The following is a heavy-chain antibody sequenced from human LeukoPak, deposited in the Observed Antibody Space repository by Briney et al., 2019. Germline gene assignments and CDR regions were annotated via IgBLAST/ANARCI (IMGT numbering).Heavy chain of an antibody. V-gene: IGHV3-33*01. CDR3: ARDRSIAVGGGETDY. CDR1: GFTFSSYG. CDR2: IWYDGSNK. D-gene: IGHD6-19*01. Sequence: GRSLRLSCAASGFTFSSYGMHWVRQAPGKGLEWVAVIWYDGSNKYYADSVKGRFTISRDNSKNTLYLQMNSLRAEDTAVYYCARDRSIAVGGGETDYWGQGTLVTVSS. J-gene: IGHJ4*02.